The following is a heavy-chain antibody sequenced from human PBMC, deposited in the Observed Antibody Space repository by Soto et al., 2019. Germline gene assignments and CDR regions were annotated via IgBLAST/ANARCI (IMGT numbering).Heavy chain of an antibody. CDR2: INSDGSST. CDR3: ATCAPRTAMVPMDV. J-gene: IGHJ6*02. D-gene: IGHD5-18*01. Sequence: SGGSLRLSCAASGFTFSSYWMHWVRQAPGKGLVWVSRINSDGSSTSYADSVKGRFTISRDNAKNTLYLQMNSLRAEDTAVYYCATCAPRTAMVPMDVWGQGTTVTVSS. CDR1: GFTFSSYW. V-gene: IGHV3-74*01.